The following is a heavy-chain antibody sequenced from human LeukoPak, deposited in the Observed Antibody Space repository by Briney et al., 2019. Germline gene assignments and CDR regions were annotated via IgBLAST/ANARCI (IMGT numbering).Heavy chain of an antibody. CDR3: ARGGIAADGQIDY. V-gene: IGHV1-69*13. CDR1: GGTFSSYA. CDR2: IIPIFGTA. J-gene: IGHJ4*02. Sequence: SVKVSCKASGGTFSSYAISWVRQAPGQGLEWMGGIIPIFGTANYAQKFQGRVTITADESTSTAYMELSSLRSEDTAVYYCARGGIAADGQIDYWGQGTLVTVSS. D-gene: IGHD6-13*01.